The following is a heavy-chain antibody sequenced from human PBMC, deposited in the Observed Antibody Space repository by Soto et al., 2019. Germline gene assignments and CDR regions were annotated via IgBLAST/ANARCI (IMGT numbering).Heavy chain of an antibody. CDR2: ISTTSSTI. CDR1: GFTFSTYS. D-gene: IGHD1-26*01. Sequence: GGSLRLSCAASGFTFSTYSMNWVSQAPGKGLEWLSYISTTSSTIYYADSVKGRFTISRDNAKNSLYLQTNSLRDEDTAVYYCARVGATDYWGQGTLGTVSS. CDR3: ARVGATDY. V-gene: IGHV3-48*02. J-gene: IGHJ4*02.